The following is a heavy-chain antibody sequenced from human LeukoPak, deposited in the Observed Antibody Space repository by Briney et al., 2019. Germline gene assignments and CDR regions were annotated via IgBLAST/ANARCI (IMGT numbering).Heavy chain of an antibody. D-gene: IGHD2-15*01. J-gene: IGHJ6*04. Sequence: PSQTLSLTCTVSGGSISSGGYYWSWIRQHPGKGLEWIGYIYYSGNTYYNPSLKSRVTISVDTSKNQFSLKLSSVTAADTAVYYCARGLGSCSGGSCYSGYYYGMDVWGKGTTVTVSS. CDR3: ARGLGSCSGGSCYSGYYYGMDV. V-gene: IGHV4-31*03. CDR2: IYYSGNT. CDR1: GGSISSGGYY.